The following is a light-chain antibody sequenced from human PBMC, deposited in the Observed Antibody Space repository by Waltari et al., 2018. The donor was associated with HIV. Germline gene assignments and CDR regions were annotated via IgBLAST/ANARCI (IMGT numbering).Light chain of an antibody. V-gene: IGLV2-14*01. CDR1: RSYIGYYDS. CDR2: EVN. Sequence: QSALTQPASVSGSPGQSIPISCTGTRSYIGYYDSVSWYQQHPGKAPKLMIYEVNTRPSGISNRFSGSKSGNTASLTISGLQAEDEADYYCSSHTTSSTLYVFGTGTKVTVL. J-gene: IGLJ1*01. CDR3: SSHTTSSTLYV.